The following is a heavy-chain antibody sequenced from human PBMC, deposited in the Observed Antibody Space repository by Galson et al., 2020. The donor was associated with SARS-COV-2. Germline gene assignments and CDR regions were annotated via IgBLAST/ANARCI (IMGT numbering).Heavy chain of an antibody. D-gene: IGHD5-18*01. J-gene: IGHJ6*02. CDR2: INHSGST. V-gene: IGHV4-34*01. CDR3: ARGLQGVHNAMVTYYYYGGMDV. Sequence: ETSETLSLTCAVYGGSFSGYYWSWIRQPPGKGLEWIGEINHSGSTNYNPSLKSRVTISVDTYKNQFSLKLSTVTAADTAVYYCARGLQGVHNAMVTYYYYGGMDVWGQGTTFTVAS. CDR1: GGSFSGYY.